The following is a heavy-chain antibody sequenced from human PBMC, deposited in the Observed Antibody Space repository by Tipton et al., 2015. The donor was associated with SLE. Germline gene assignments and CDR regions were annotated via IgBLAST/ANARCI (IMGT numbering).Heavy chain of an antibody. CDR2: IFYSGNT. J-gene: IGHJ4*02. Sequence: TLSLTCTVSAGSVSSFYWSWIRQPPGKELEWIGYIFYSGNTKENPSLQSRVTMSVDTSKSQFSLRLNSVTAADTAVYYCSSNAGWDPFDYWGQGTLVTVSS. CDR1: AGSVSSFY. CDR3: SSNAGWDPFDY. V-gene: IGHV4-59*02. D-gene: IGHD6-19*01.